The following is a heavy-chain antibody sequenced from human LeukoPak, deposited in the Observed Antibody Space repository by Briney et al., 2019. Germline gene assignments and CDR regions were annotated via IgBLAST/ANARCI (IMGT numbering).Heavy chain of an antibody. D-gene: IGHD4-17*01. J-gene: IGHJ5*02. CDR1: GFTFSGSA. Sequence: GGSLRFSCAASGFTFSGSAMHWVRQASGKGLEGVGRIRSKANSYATAYAASVKGRFTISRDDSKNTAYLQMNSLKTEDTAVYYCTRHGYGDGPPWGQGTLVTVSS. CDR2: IRSKANSYAT. V-gene: IGHV3-73*01. CDR3: TRHGYGDGPP.